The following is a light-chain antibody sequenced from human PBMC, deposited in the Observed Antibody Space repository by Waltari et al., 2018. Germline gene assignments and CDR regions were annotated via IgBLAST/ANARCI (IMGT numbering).Light chain of an antibody. V-gene: IGKV3-15*01. CDR1: QSFNGN. CDR3: QQYTEWPYT. Sequence: EIVMTQSPATLSVSPGERATVSCRASQSFNGNLAWYQHKQGHAPRLLIYAASTRATGTPCRFSGGGSGTEFTLTISSLQSEDFAIYYCQQYTEWPYTFGQGTKLEIK. J-gene: IGKJ2*01. CDR2: AAS.